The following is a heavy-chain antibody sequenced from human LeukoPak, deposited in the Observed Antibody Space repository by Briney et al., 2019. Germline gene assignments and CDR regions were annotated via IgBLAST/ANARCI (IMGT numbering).Heavy chain of an antibody. V-gene: IGHV4-31*03. J-gene: IGHJ5*02. CDR1: GGSISTGGYY. CDR2: IYYSGST. D-gene: IGHD2-2*01. Sequence: PSETLSLTCTVSGGSISTGGYYWSWIRQHPGKGLEWIAYIYYSGSTYYNPSLKSRVTISVDTSKNQFSLKLSSVTAADTAVYYCASSVPAATNWFDPWGQGTLVTVSS. CDR3: ASSVPAATNWFDP.